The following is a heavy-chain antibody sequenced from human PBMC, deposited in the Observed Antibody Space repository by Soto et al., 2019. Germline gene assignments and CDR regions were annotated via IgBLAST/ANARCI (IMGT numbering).Heavy chain of an antibody. J-gene: IGHJ4*02. CDR3: ARLSSSAPLDY. V-gene: IGHV1-69*06. Sequence: QVQLVQSGAEVKKPGSSVKVSCKASGGTFSSYAISWVRQAPGQGLEWMGGISPIFGTANYAQKLQGRVTITADKSTSTAYMELSSLRSEDAAGYYCARLSSSAPLDYWGQGTLVPVSS. D-gene: IGHD6-6*01. CDR2: ISPIFGTA. CDR1: GGTFSSYA.